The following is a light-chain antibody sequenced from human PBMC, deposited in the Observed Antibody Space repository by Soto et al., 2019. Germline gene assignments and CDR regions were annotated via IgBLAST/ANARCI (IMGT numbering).Light chain of an antibody. V-gene: IGKV3-15*01. J-gene: IGKJ1*01. CDR1: QSVNTN. CDR3: QQYNNWWT. Sequence: EIVMTQSPATLSVSPGERATFSCRASQSVNTNLAWYQHMPGQAPRLLIYGASTRASGIPARFSGSGSGTEFTLTISSLQSEDFAVYYCQQYNNWWTFGQGTRVDIK. CDR2: GAS.